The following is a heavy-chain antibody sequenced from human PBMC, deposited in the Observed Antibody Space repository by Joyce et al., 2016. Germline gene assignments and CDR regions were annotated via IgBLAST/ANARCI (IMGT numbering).Heavy chain of an antibody. CDR3: ARGLGTPYGMDV. D-gene: IGHD7-27*01. Sequence: QVQLQESGPGLVKPSETLSLTCTVSGGSISIHYWSGIRQPPGKRLEWMGYIYYSGSTNDNPSLKSRVTISGDTSKNQFSLKLRSVSAADTAVYYCARGLGTPYGMDVWGQGTTVTVSS. J-gene: IGHJ6*02. CDR2: IYYSGST. V-gene: IGHV4-59*11. CDR1: GGSISIHY.